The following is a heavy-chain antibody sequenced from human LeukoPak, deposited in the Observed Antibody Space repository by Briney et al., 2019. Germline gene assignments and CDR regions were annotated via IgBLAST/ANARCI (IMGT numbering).Heavy chain of an antibody. CDR2: IIPIFGTA. J-gene: IGHJ4*02. Sequence: ASVKVSCKASGGTFSSYAISWVRQAPGQGLEWMGGIIPIFGTANYAQKFQGGVTITADESTSTAYMELSSLRSEDTAVYYCASAWMYGDYVQYYFDYWGQGTLVTVSS. CDR3: ASAWMYGDYVQYYFDY. D-gene: IGHD4-17*01. V-gene: IGHV1-69*13. CDR1: GGTFSSYA.